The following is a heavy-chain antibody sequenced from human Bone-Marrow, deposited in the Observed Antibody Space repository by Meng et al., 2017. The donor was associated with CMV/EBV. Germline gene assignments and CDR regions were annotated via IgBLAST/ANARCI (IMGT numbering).Heavy chain of an antibody. Sequence: SVKVSCKASRVTFSSYAINWVRQAPGQGLEWMGEIIPVFSTTNYAQKFQGRVTITTDGSTSTTYMDLRSLRSDDTAVYYCAVEEGYTYGRGGYSVSWGQGTLVTVSS. V-gene: IGHV1-69*05. D-gene: IGHD5-18*01. CDR2: IIPVFSTT. CDR1: RVTFSSYA. CDR3: AVEEGYTYGRGGYSVS. J-gene: IGHJ4*02.